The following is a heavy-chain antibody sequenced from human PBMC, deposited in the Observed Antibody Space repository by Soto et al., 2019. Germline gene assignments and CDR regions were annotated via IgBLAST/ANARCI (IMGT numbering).Heavy chain of an antibody. CDR3: ARGQRFSDWFDP. J-gene: IGHJ5*02. V-gene: IGHV4-4*07. Sequence: KPSETLSSPALSLVEPSVVTTRPGCGSPPGGGLEWIGRIYSSGSTNYNPSLKSRVTISLDTSMNHFSLRLSSVTAADTAVYYCARGQRFSDWFDPWGQGTLVTVSS. CDR2: IYSSGST. CDR1: VEPSVVTT. D-gene: IGHD3-3*01.